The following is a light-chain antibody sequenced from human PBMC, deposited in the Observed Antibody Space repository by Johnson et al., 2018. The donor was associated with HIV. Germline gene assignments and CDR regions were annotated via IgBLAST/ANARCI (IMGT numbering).Light chain of an antibody. CDR1: TSNIGNNY. V-gene: IGLV1-51*02. CDR2: END. J-gene: IGLJ1*01. Sequence: QSVLTQPPSVSAAPGQKVTISCSGSTSNIGNNYVSWYQQLPGTAPRLLIYENDKRPSGIPDRFSGSNSGTSAPLGITGLQTGDEADYYCGTWDNSLSAVFGTGTKVTVL. CDR3: GTWDNSLSAV.